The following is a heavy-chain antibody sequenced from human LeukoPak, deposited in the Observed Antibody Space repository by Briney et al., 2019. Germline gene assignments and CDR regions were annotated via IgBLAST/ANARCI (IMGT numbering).Heavy chain of an antibody. V-gene: IGHV1-46*01. D-gene: IGHD3-22*01. CDR3: ARGPPLGGMIGPFDY. CDR1: GYTFTSYY. Sequence: GASVKVSCKASGYTFTSYYMHWVRQAPGQGLEWMGIINPSGGSTSYAQKFQGRVTITADESTSTAYMELSSLRSEDTAVYYCARGPPLGGMIGPFDYWGQGTLVTVSS. CDR2: INPSGGST. J-gene: IGHJ4*02.